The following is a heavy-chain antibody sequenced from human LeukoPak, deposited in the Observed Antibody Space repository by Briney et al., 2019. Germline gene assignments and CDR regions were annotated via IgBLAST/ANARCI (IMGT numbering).Heavy chain of an antibody. V-gene: IGHV3-33*08. CDR3: AREQGYCSGGSCYTEVDAFDI. Sequence: GGSLKLSCAASGFTFSGSAMHWVRQAPGKGLEWVAVIWYDGSNKYYADSVKGRFTISRDNSKNTLYLQMNSLRAEDTAVYYCAREQGYCSGGSCYTEVDAFDIWGQGTMVTVSS. CDR2: IWYDGSNK. J-gene: IGHJ3*02. D-gene: IGHD2-15*01. CDR1: GFTFSGSA.